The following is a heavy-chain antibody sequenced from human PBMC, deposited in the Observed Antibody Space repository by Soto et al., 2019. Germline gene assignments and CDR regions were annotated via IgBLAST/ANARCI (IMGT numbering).Heavy chain of an antibody. D-gene: IGHD2-2*01. Sequence: EVKLWESGGGLVLPGGSLRLSCEASGFTFSNFGMSWVRQAPGKGLEWVSGLTGNGGTTYYADSVKGRFTISRDNSKNTLSLQMNSLRVDDTAVYYCARGGQYQQPYQFDFWCQGTLVTVSS. CDR1: GFTFSNFG. J-gene: IGHJ4*02. CDR3: ARGGQYQQPYQFDF. V-gene: IGHV3-23*01. CDR2: LTGNGGTT.